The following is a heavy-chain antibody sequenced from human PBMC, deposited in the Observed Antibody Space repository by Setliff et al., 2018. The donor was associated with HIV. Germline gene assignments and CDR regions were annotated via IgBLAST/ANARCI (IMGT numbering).Heavy chain of an antibody. Sequence: PSETLSLTCAVYSGPFSGYTWSWIRQPPGKGLEWIGEINHSGSTNNNPSLKSRVIISVDPSKNQFSLRQRSVTAADTAVYYCARSRFVSVTAKAFDMWGQGTMVTVSS. V-gene: IGHV4-34*01. J-gene: IGHJ3*02. CDR2: INHSGST. CDR3: ARSRFVSVTAKAFDM. CDR1: SGPFSGYT. D-gene: IGHD2-21*02.